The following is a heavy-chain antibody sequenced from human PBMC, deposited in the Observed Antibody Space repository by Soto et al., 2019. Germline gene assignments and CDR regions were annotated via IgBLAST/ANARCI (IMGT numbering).Heavy chain of an antibody. J-gene: IGHJ4*02. D-gene: IGHD3-16*01. CDR1: GDSVSSNSAT. Sequence: PSQTLSLTCVISGDSVSSNSATWNWIRQSPSRGLEWLGRTYYRSEWYTHYAVSVKSRISINPDTSKNQFSLHLNSVTPEDTAVYYCARGLIGPIPSADFAYWAQGTLVTVSS. CDR3: ARGLIGPIPSADFAY. V-gene: IGHV6-1*01. CDR2: TYYRSEWYT.